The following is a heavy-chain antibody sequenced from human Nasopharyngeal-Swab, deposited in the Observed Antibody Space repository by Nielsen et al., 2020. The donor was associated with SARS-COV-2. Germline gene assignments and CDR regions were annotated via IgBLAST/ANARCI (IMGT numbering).Heavy chain of an antibody. CDR2: IYYSGST. Sequence: WIRQPPGKGLEWIGYIYYSGSTNYNPSLKSRVTISVDTSKNQFSLKLSYVTAADTAVYYCASFDILTGYGAYWGQGTLVTVSS. V-gene: IGHV4-59*01. J-gene: IGHJ4*02. D-gene: IGHD3-9*01. CDR3: ASFDILTGYGAY.